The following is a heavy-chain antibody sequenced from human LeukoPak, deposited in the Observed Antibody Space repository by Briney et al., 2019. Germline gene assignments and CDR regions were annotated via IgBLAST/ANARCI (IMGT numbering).Heavy chain of an antibody. CDR3: ARDLNEDSSGWYRKYFQH. V-gene: IGHV3-7*01. CDR2: IKQDGSQT. CDR1: GFTFSTYW. D-gene: IGHD6-19*01. J-gene: IGHJ1*01. Sequence: GGSLRLSCEASGFTFSTYWMSWVRQAPGKGLEWVANIKQDGSQTYHADSVKGRFTISRENAKNSLYLQMNSLRAEDTAVYYCARDLNEDSSGWYRKYFQHWGQGTLVTVSS.